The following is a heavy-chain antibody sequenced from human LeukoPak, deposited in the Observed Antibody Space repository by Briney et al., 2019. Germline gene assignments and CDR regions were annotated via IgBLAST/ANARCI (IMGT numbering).Heavy chain of an antibody. J-gene: IGHJ4*02. CDR2: ISSSSSYI. Sequence: GSLRLSCAASGFTFSSYSMNWVRQAPGKGLEWVSSISSSSSYIYYADSVKGRFTISRDNAKNSLYLQMNSLRAEDTAVYYCARDTYNYYYDSSGYSKPFDYWGQGTLVTVSS. D-gene: IGHD3-22*01. CDR3: ARDTYNYYYDSSGYSKPFDY. V-gene: IGHV3-21*01. CDR1: GFTFSSYS.